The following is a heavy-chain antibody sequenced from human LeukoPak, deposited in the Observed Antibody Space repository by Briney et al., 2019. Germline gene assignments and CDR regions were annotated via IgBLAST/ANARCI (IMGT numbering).Heavy chain of an antibody. J-gene: IGHJ5*02. CDR1: GWSFNDYY. V-gene: IGHV4-34*01. Sequence: SETLSLTCAVYGWSFNDYYWNWVRQPPGKGLEWIGEINARGDTNYNPSLKSRVTISVDSSKNQFSLTLTSMIAEDTAIYYCARGQVPAARGYNWFDPWGQGTLVTVSS. CDR3: ARGQVPAARGYNWFDP. CDR2: INARGDT. D-gene: IGHD2-2*01.